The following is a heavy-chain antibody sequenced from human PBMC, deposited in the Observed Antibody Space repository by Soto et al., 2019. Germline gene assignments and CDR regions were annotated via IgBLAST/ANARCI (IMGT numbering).Heavy chain of an antibody. CDR2: ISAYNGNT. J-gene: IGHJ6*02. D-gene: IGHD3-10*01. CDR1: GYTFTSYG. CDR3: ARDPPADYGSGNPYYYYGMDV. V-gene: IGHV1-18*01. Sequence: ASVKVSCKASGYTFTSYGISWVRQAPGQGLEWMGWISAYNGNTNYAQKLQGRVTMTTDTSTSTAYMELRSLRSDDTAVYYCARDPPADYGSGNPYYYYGMDVWGQGTTVTVSS.